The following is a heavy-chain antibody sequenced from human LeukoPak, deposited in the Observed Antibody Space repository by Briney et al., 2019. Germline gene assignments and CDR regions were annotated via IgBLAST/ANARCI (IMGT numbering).Heavy chain of an antibody. D-gene: IGHD3-10*01. CDR1: GFTFDDYA. V-gene: IGHV3-9*01. Sequence: PGGSLRLSCAASGFTFDDYAMHWVRHAPGKGLEWVSGISWNSGSIGYADSVKGRFTISRDNAKNSLYLQMNSLRAEDTALYYCAKGGDGLLWFGELSLDYWGQGTLVTVSS. CDR3: AKGGDGLLWFGELSLDY. J-gene: IGHJ4*02. CDR2: ISWNSGSI.